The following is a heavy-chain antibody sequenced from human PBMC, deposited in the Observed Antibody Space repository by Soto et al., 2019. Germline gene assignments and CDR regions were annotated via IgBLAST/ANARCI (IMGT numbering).Heavy chain of an antibody. V-gene: IGHV1-18*01. J-gene: IGHJ6*02. Sequence: ASVKVSCKTSGYTFSNYGINWVRQAPGQGLEWMGWISGYNGNTNYAQTVQGGVTVTTDTSTGTVYMELRSLKSDDTAIYYCSRFIMVGGWFDPNYYHGMDVWGQGTTVTVSS. D-gene: IGHD6-19*01. CDR2: ISGYNGNT. CDR1: GYTFSNYG. CDR3: SRFIMVGGWFDPNYYHGMDV.